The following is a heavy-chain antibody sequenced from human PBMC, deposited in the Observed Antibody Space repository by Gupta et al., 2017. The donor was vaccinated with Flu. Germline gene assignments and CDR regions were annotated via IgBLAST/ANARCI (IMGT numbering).Heavy chain of an antibody. CDR3: AHRRHTEPVTFDY. J-gene: IGHJ4*02. CDR1: GFSLNTFGVG. CDR2: VYWDNDK. V-gene: IGHV2-5*02. Sequence: QITLKESGPTLVKPTQTLTLTRTFSGFSLNTFGVGVAWIRQPPGKALEWLALVYWDNDKRYSPSLKNRLTITKDTSKNQVVLTMTHMDPVDTATYFCAHRRHTEPVTFDYWGQGILVTVSS. D-gene: IGHD5-18*01.